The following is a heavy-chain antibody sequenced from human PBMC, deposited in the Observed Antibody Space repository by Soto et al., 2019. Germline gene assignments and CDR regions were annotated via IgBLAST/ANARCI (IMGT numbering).Heavy chain of an antibody. V-gene: IGHV1-18*01. CDR2: ISTYSGHT. D-gene: IGHD5-12*01. CDR3: ARHHGPTTSENWFDP. Sequence: QVHLVQSGVEVKTPGASVKVSCQASGYTFFTYDISWVRQAPGQGLEWMGWISTYSGHTKYAQKFQGRVTMTTDTSTTTAYLELRSLRSDYPAVYYCARHHGPTTSENWFDPWGQGTLVTVSS. J-gene: IGHJ5*02. CDR1: GYTFFTYD.